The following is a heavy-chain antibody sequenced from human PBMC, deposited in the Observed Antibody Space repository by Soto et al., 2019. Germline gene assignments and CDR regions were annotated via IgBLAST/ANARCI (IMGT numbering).Heavy chain of an antibody. CDR2: ISSSSSYI. Sequence: EVQLVESGGGLVKPGGSLRLSCAASGFTFSSYSMNWVRQAPGKGLEWVSSISSSSSYIYYADSVKGRFTISRDNAKNSLYPQMNSLRAEDTAVYYCAREAETLPAPPGRYGTDVWGQGTTVTVSS. D-gene: IGHD6-19*01. CDR3: AREAETLPAPPGRYGTDV. V-gene: IGHV3-21*01. J-gene: IGHJ6*02. CDR1: GFTFSSYS.